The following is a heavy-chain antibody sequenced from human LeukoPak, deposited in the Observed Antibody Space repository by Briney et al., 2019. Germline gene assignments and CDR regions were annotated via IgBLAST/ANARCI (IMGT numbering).Heavy chain of an antibody. CDR1: GGSISSYY. V-gene: IGHV4-59*01. D-gene: IGHD6-13*01. CDR3: AREIAAAGTVDY. J-gene: IGHJ4*02. CDR2: IYYSGST. Sequence: SETLSLTCTVSGGSISSYYWSWIRQPPGKGLEWIGYIYYSGSTNYNPSLKSRVTISVDTSKNQFSLKLSSVTAADTAVYYCAREIAAAGTVDYWGQGTLVTVSS.